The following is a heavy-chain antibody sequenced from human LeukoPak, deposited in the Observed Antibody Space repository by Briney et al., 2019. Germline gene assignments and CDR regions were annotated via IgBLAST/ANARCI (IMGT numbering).Heavy chain of an antibody. CDR2: IGRRGVST. J-gene: IGHJ5*01. CDR1: GFTFSSYD. V-gene: IGHV3-23*01. D-gene: IGHD5-12*01. CDR3: PPPITARINWFDS. Sequence: GGSLRLSCAASGFTFSSYDMSWVRQVPGKGLEWVSAIGRRGVSTYYADSVKGRFTISRDNSKNTLYLQMNSLRAEDTAVYYCPPPITARINWFDSWGQGTLVTVSS.